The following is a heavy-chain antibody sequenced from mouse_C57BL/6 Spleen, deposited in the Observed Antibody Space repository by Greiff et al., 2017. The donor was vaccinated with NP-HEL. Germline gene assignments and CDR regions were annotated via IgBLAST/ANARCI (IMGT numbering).Heavy chain of an antibody. CDR1: GFSLTSYG. J-gene: IGHJ4*01. CDR3: ARQGLYYGSSYAMDY. Sequence: QVQLQQSGPGLVAPSQSLSITCTVSGFSLTSYGVHWVRQPPGKGLEWLVVIWSDGSTTYNSALKSRLSISKDNSKSQVFLKMNSLQTDETAMYYCARQGLYYGSSYAMDYWGQGTSVTVSS. V-gene: IGHV2-6-1*01. D-gene: IGHD1-1*01. CDR2: IWSDGST.